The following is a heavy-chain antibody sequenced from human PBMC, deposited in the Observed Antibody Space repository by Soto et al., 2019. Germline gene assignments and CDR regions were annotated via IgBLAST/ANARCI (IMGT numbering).Heavy chain of an antibody. D-gene: IGHD6-6*01. Sequence: QVQLVQSGAEVQKPGSSVKVSCKASGGTFNSYAIRWVRQAPGQGLEWMGGIIPIFGTANYAQKFQGRVTITADESTSTAYMELSSLRSEDTAVYYCASSKIEYSSSSGSFYYGVDVWGQGTTVTVSS. J-gene: IGHJ6*02. CDR1: GGTFNSYA. V-gene: IGHV1-69*01. CDR3: ASSKIEYSSSSGSFYYGVDV. CDR2: IIPIFGTA.